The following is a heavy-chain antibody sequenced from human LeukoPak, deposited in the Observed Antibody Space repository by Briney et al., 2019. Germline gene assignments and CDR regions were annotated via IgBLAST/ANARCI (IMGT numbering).Heavy chain of an antibody. CDR1: GGSFSGYY. CDR3: ARGSGYSSLYDFDY. J-gene: IGHJ4*02. V-gene: IGHV4-34*01. CDR2: INHSGST. Sequence: SETLSLTCAVYGGSFSGYYWSWIRQPPGKGLEWIGEINHSGSTNYNPSLKSRVTISVDTSKNQFSLKLSSVTAADTAVYYCARGSGYSSLYDFDYWGQETLVTVSS. D-gene: IGHD6-13*01.